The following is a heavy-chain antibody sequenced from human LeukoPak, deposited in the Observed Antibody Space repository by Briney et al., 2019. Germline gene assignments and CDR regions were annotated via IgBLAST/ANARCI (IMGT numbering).Heavy chain of an antibody. CDR1: GFTFSSYG. V-gene: IGHV3-33*01. J-gene: IGHJ4*02. Sequence: GGSLRLSCAASGFTFSSYGMHWVRQAPGKGLKWVAVIWYDGSNKYYADSVKGRFTISRDNSKNTLYLQMDSLRAEDTAVYYCARDLYSSSWYDYWGQGTLVTVSS. CDR3: ARDLYSSSWYDY. CDR2: IWYDGSNK. D-gene: IGHD6-13*01.